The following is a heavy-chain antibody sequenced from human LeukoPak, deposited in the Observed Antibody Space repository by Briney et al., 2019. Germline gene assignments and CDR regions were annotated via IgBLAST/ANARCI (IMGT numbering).Heavy chain of an antibody. V-gene: IGHV3-21*01. Sequence: SGGSLRLSCAASGFTFSSYSMNWVRQAPGKGLEWVSSISTSISYIYYADSVKGRFTISRDNARNSLSLQMNSLRAEDTAVYYCARDPYSGSYGNEYYYYMDVWGKGTTVTISS. CDR2: ISTSISYI. J-gene: IGHJ6*03. CDR1: GFTFSSYS. CDR3: ARDPYSGSYGNEYYYYMDV. D-gene: IGHD1-26*01.